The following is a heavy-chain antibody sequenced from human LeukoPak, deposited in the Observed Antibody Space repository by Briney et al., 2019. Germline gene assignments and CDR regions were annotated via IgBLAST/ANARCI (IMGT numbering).Heavy chain of an antibody. D-gene: IGHD3-10*01. Sequence: SETLSLTCTVSGGSISSYYWSWIRQPAGKGLEWIGRTYTSGSTNYSPSLKSRVTMSVDTSKNQFSLKLSSVTAADTAVYYCAREKRVNYGSGSLDYWGQGTLVTVSS. CDR2: TYTSGST. CDR3: AREKRVNYGSGSLDY. CDR1: GGSISSYY. V-gene: IGHV4-4*07. J-gene: IGHJ4*02.